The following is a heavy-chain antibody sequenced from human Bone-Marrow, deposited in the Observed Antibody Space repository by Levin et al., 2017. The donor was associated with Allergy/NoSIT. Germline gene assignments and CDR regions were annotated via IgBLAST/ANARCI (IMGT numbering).Heavy chain of an antibody. J-gene: IGHJ1*01. CDR3: AKGIRVGYFQH. V-gene: IGHV3-9*01. Sequence: GGSLRLSCAASGFTFDDYAMHWVRQAPGKGLEWVSGISWNSGSIGYADSVKGRFTISRDNAKNSLYLQMNSLRAEDTALYYCAKGIRVGYFQHWGQGTLVTVSS. CDR1: GFTFDDYA. CDR2: ISWNSGSI. D-gene: IGHD3-16*01.